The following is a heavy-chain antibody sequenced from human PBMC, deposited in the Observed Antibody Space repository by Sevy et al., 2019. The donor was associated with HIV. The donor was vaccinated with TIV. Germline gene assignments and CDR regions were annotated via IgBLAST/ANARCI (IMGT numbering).Heavy chain of an antibody. CDR2: TYYRSKWSN. J-gene: IGHJ4*02. Sequence: SQTLSLTCAISGDSVSSNSAAWNWIRQSPSRGLEWLGRTYYRSKWSNDYAVSVKSRITINPDTSKNQFSLQLTSVTPEDTAVYYCARDRWKLLHNYFDYWGQGTLVTVSS. CDR1: GDSVSSNSAA. D-gene: IGHD1-26*01. CDR3: ARDRWKLLHNYFDY. V-gene: IGHV6-1*01.